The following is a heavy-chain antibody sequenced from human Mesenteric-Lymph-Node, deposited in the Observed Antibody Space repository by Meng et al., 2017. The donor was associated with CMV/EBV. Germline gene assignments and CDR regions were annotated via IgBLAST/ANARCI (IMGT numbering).Heavy chain of an antibody. Sequence: GESLKISCAASGVTFDFETMTWVRQAPGKGLEKGAGKGLEWVSVVYSGGSTFFPNSVKGRFTISRDNSKNTVFLQMNSLRAEDTAVYYCAKDKGFRYLEWSSVRGQGTLVTVSS. CDR2: VYSGGST. D-gene: IGHD3-3*01. V-gene: IGHV3-66*02. CDR1: GVTFDFET. CDR3: AKDKGFRYLEWSSV. J-gene: IGHJ4*02.